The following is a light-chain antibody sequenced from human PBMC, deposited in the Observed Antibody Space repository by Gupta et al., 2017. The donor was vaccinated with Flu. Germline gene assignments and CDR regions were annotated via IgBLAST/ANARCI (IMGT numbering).Light chain of an antibody. J-gene: IGKJ1*01. CDR1: HDIDDD. V-gene: IGKV5-2*01. CDR2: EAS. Sequence: ETTLTQSPAFVSATPGDKVTISCKASHDIDDDLNWYQQKAGEAPIFIVQEASTLGTGNPSRFSGNGYGTEFDLTIDNGESEEAAYYYCLQQYNAPLTFGRGTXVEI. CDR3: LQQYNAPLT.